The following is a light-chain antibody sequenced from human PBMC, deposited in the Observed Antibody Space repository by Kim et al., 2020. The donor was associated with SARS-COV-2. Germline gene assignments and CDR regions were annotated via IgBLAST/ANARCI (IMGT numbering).Light chain of an antibody. CDR2: QDS. J-gene: IGLJ2*01. V-gene: IGLV3-1*01. CDR3: QAWDSSTGDVV. CDR1: KLGDKY. Sequence: SYELTQPPSVSVSPGQTASITCSGDKLGDKYACWYQQKPGQSPVLVIYQDSKWPSGIPERFSGSNSGNTATLTISGTQAMDEADYYCQAWDSSTGDVVFG.